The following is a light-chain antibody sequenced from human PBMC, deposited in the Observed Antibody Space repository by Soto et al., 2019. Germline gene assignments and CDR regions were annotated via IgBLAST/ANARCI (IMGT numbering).Light chain of an antibody. CDR2: DVS. CDR1: SSDVGGYNY. J-gene: IGLJ1*01. CDR3: CSYAGSYSYV. V-gene: IGLV2-11*01. Sequence: QSPLTQPGSVSGSPGQSVTISCTGTSSDVGGYNYVSWYQQHPGKAPKLMIYDVSKRPSGVPDRFSGSKSGNTASLTISGLQAEEEADYYCCSYAGSYSYVFGTGTKV.